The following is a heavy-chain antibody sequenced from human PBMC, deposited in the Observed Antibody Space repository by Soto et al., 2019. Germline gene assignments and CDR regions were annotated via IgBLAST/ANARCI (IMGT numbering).Heavy chain of an antibody. CDR2: VYYTGST. V-gene: IGHV4-59*01. CDR3: ARSVAVPGAHIDY. Sequence: SETLSLTCSVSGGSISGSYWSWIRQSPGKELEWLGYVYYTGSTNYSPSLRSRVSISVDTSKNEFSLRLSSVTAADTAVYFCARSVAVPGAHIDYWGQGTRVTVSS. J-gene: IGHJ4*02. D-gene: IGHD6-19*01. CDR1: GGSISGSY.